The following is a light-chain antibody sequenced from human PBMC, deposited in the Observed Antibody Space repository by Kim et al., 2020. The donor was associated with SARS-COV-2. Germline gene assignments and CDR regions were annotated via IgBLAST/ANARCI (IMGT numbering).Light chain of an antibody. Sequence: QSALTQPASVSGSPGQSITISCTGTSSDVGGYKYVSWYQQHPGRAPKLIIYDVNNRPSGVSNRFSGSKSGNTASLTISGLLAEDEADYYCTSYTSRSTNWVFGGGTKLTVL. CDR2: DVN. CDR3: TSYTSRSTNWV. CDR1: SSDVGGYKY. V-gene: IGLV2-14*03. J-gene: IGLJ3*02.